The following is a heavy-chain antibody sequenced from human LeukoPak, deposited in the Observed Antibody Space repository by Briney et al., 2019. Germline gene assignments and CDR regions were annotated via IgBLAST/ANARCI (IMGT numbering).Heavy chain of an antibody. CDR3: AKSVQFGELWDD. V-gene: IGHV3-23*01. CDR1: GFTFSNYA. J-gene: IGHJ4*02. CDR2: VTGSGGTK. Sequence: PGGSLRLSCAASGFTFSNYAMSWVRQAPGKGLEWVSGVTGSGGTKYCADSVKGRLTISRDNSKDTLYLQMNSLRAEDTAVYYCAKSVQFGELWDDWGRGTLVTVSS. D-gene: IGHD3-10*01.